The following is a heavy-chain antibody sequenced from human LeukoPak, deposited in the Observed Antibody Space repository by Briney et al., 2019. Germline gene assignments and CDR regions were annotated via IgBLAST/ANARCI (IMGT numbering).Heavy chain of an antibody. Sequence: PGGSLRLSCAASGFTFSDYYMSWIRQAPGKGLEWVSYISSSGSTKNYADSVKGRFTISRDNAKNSLYLQMNSLRAEDTAVYYCARELDLAVADDAFDIWGQGTMVTVSS. D-gene: IGHD6-19*01. CDR2: ISSSGSTK. V-gene: IGHV3-11*04. CDR1: GFTFSDYY. CDR3: ARELDLAVADDAFDI. J-gene: IGHJ3*02.